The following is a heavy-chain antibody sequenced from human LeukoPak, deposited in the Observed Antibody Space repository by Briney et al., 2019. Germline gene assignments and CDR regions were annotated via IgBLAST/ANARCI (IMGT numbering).Heavy chain of an antibody. J-gene: IGHJ3*02. CDR2: FDPEDSET. D-gene: IGHD4-11*01. CDR1: GYTLTELS. Sequence: ASVKVSCKVSGYTLTELSMHWVRQAPGKGLEWMGGFDPEDSETIYAQKFQGRVTMTGDTSTDTAYMELSSLRSEDTAMYYCASSDKKLQNAFDIWGQGTMVTVSS. CDR3: ASSDKKLQNAFDI. V-gene: IGHV1-24*01.